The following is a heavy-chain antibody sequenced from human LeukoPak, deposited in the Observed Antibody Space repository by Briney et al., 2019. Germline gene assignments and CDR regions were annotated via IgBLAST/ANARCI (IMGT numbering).Heavy chain of an antibody. J-gene: IGHJ4*02. V-gene: IGHV1-24*01. Sequence: GASVKVSCKVSGYTLTELSMHWVRQAPGKGVEWMGGFDPEDGETIYAQKFQGRVTMTEDTSTDTAYMELSSLRSEDTAVYYCAADPDDYGDYEVAYWGQGTLVTVSS. CDR3: AADPDDYGDYEVAY. D-gene: IGHD4-17*01. CDR2: FDPEDGET. CDR1: GYTLTELS.